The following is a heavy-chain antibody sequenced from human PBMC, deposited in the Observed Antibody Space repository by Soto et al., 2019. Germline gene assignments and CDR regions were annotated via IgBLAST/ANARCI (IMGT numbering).Heavy chain of an antibody. CDR1: GFTFSSYW. V-gene: IGHV3-74*01. CDR2: INSDGSTT. J-gene: IGHJ4*02. CDR3: ARVPTGGYDWN. Sequence: EVQLVESGGGLVQPGGSLRLSCAASGFTFSSYWMHWVRQAPGKGLVWVSRINSDGSTTNYADPVEGRFTISRDNAKNTLYLQMNSLRAEDTAVYYCARVPTGGYDWNWGQGTLVTASS. D-gene: IGHD5-12*01.